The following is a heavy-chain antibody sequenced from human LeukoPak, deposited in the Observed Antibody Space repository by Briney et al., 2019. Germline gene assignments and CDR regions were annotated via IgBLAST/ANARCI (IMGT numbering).Heavy chain of an antibody. D-gene: IGHD6-19*01. CDR2: IYYSGST. CDR1: GGSISSSSYY. J-gene: IGHJ6*02. V-gene: IGHV4-39*07. Sequence: SETLSLTCTVSGGSISSSSYYWGWIRQPPGKGLEWIGRIYYSGSTYYNPSLKSRVTISVDTSKNQFSLKLSSVTAADTAVYYCARDRQQWLVQGYYYYYYGMDVWGQGTTVTVSS. CDR3: ARDRQQWLVQGYYYYYYGMDV.